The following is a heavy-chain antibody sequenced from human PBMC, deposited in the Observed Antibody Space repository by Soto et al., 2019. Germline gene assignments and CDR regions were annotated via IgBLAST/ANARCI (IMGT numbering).Heavy chain of an antibody. CDR2: IYYSGST. J-gene: IGHJ4*02. Sequence: SETLSLTCTVSGGSISSGGYYWSWIRQHPGKGLEWIGYIYYSGSTYYNPSLKSRVTISVDTSKNQFSLKLSSVTAADTAVYYCERASAAAGSDYWGQGTLVTVSS. CDR1: GGSISSGGYY. V-gene: IGHV4-31*03. D-gene: IGHD6-13*01. CDR3: ERASAAAGSDY.